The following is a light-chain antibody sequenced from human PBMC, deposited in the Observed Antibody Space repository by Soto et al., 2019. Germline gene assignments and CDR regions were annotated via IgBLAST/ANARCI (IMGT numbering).Light chain of an antibody. Sequence: EIVLTQSPATLSLSPGERATLSCRASQSVSNSLAWYQHKPGQAPRLLIYDASNRATGIPARFSGSGSGTDFTLTISILEPEDFAVYYCQQRSNWPLTFGGGTKVEIK. CDR1: QSVSNS. J-gene: IGKJ4*01. CDR2: DAS. V-gene: IGKV3-11*01. CDR3: QQRSNWPLT.